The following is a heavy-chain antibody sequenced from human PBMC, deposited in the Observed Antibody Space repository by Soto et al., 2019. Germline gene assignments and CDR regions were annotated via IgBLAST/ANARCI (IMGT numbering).Heavy chain of an antibody. Sequence: QITLRESGPSLVKPTETLTLTCTFSGFSLTTTGVGVGWIRQPPGKALEWLAVVFWDGGERYSPSLKSRVTITKDTSKDQVVLTMNNMDPADTATYYCTQVYGSGSWGWYFHSWGQGTLVPVSS. CDR1: GFSLTTTGVG. J-gene: IGHJ4*02. CDR2: VFWDGGE. D-gene: IGHD1-26*01. CDR3: TQVYGSGSWGWYFHS. V-gene: IGHV2-5*02.